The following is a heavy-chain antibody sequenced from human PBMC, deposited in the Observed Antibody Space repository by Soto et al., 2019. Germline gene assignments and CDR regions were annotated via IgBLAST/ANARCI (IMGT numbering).Heavy chain of an antibody. D-gene: IGHD6-13*01. CDR3: VRGYSSSWYYFDY. J-gene: IGHJ4*02. Sequence: ASVKVSCKASGYIFTSYAMHWVRQAPGQRLEWMGWINAGNGNTKYSQKFQGRVTITRDTSASTAYMELSSLRSEDTAVYYCVRGYSSSWYYFDYWGQGTLVTVSS. CDR1: GYIFTSYA. CDR2: INAGNGNT. V-gene: IGHV1-3*01.